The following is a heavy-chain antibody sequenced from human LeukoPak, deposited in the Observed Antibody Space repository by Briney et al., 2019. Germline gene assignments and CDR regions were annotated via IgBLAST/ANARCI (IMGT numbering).Heavy chain of an antibody. D-gene: IGHD1-14*01. CDR1: GGTVTSSTYF. Sequence: SETLSLTCTLSGGTVTSSTYFWGWIRQPPGKGLEWIGSISYSGATYYNPSLKSRVSMSVHTSKNQFSLKLSSVTAADTAVYYCARDGFYYHYYMDVWGEGTTVTVS. V-gene: IGHV4-39*07. J-gene: IGHJ6*03. CDR3: ARDGFYYHYYMDV. CDR2: ISYSGAT.